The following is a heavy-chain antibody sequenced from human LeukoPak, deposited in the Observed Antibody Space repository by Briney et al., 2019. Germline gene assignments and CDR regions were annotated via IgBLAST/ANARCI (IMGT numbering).Heavy chain of an antibody. CDR2: ISYDGGKK. CDR3: ASLTDEIGIGDYGSGSYSYY. Sequence: PGGSLRLSCAASGFTFSSHDMHWVRQAPGKGLEWVAFISYDGGKKDYADSVKGRFTISRDNSRNTLYLQMNSLRAEDTAVYYCASLTDEIGIGDYGSGSYSYYWGQGTLVTVSS. CDR1: GFTFSSHD. D-gene: IGHD3-10*01. V-gene: IGHV3-30*03. J-gene: IGHJ4*02.